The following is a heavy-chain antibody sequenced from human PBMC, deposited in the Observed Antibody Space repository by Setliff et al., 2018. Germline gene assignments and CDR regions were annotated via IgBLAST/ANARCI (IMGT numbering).Heavy chain of an antibody. D-gene: IGHD6-13*01. CDR1: GGSFSGYY. CDR3: ARGGRISYRPSSSWYILDY. J-gene: IGHJ4*02. Sequence: SETLSLTCAVYGGSFSGYYWSWIRQPPGKGLEWIGEINHSGSTNYXPSLKSRVXXSVDTSKNQFSLKLSSVTAADTAVYYCARGGRISYRPSSSWYILDYWGQGTLVTVSS. V-gene: IGHV4-34*01. CDR2: INHSGST.